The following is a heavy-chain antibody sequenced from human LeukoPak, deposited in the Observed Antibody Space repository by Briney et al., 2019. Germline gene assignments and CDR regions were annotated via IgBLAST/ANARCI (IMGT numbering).Heavy chain of an antibody. CDR1: GFTLNNAW. Sequence: GGSLRLSCAASGFTLNNAWMSWVRQAPGKGLEWLGRIKRETDGGTIDYAAPVKGRFTISRDDSRNTLYLQMDSLRAEDTAVYYCARARGYRSNYFDYWGQGTLVTVSS. J-gene: IGHJ4*02. V-gene: IGHV3-15*01. CDR2: IKRETDGGTI. CDR3: ARARGYRSNYFDY. D-gene: IGHD3-16*02.